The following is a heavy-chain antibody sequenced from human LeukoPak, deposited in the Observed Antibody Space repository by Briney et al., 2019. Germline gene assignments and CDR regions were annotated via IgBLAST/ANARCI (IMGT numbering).Heavy chain of an antibody. J-gene: IGHJ5*02. D-gene: IGHD3-9*01. Sequence: GRSLRLSCAASGFTFDDYAMHWVRQAPGKGLEWVSGISWNSGSIGYADSVKGRFTISRDNAKNSLYLQMNSLRAEDTAVYYCARGIGYFDWLLFSWGQGTLLTVSS. CDR2: ISWNSGSI. CDR3: ARGIGYFDWLLFS. V-gene: IGHV3-9*01. CDR1: GFTFDDYA.